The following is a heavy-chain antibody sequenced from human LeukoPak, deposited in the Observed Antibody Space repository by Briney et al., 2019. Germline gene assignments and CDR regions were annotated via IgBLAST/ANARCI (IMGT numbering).Heavy chain of an antibody. CDR2: IWYDGSDK. J-gene: IGHJ5*02. Sequence: GRSLRLSCAASGFTFSHYGMHWVRQAPGKGLEWVAVIWYDGSDKYYADSVKGRFTISRDDSRHTVYLQMNSLRAEDTAVYFCARGEQKATITGLDAWGQGTLVTVSS. CDR1: GFTFSHYG. CDR3: ARGEQKATITGLDA. D-gene: IGHD5-24*01. V-gene: IGHV3-33*01.